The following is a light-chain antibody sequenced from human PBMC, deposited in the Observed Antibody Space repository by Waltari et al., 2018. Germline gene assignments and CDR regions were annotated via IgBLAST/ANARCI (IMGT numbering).Light chain of an antibody. J-gene: IGLJ1*01. Sequence: QSALTQPASVSGSPGQSITISCTGTSSDVGAYNSVSCHQQHPGKAPQLMIYEVSNRPSGISNRFSGSKSGYTASLTISGLQAEDEAEYYCSSYTSSTTLLYVFGTGTKVTVL. V-gene: IGLV2-14*01. CDR1: SSDVGAYNS. CDR3: SSYTSSTTLLYV. CDR2: EVS.